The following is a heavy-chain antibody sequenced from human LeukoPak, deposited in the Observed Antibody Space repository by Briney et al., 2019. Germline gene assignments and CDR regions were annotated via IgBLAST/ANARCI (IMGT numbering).Heavy chain of an antibody. V-gene: IGHV3-7*01. D-gene: IGHD1-26*01. CDR1: GFTFSSYW. CDR3: ARDHRYEWELSYYFDY. Sequence: GGSLRLSCAASGFTFSSYWMSWVRQAPGKGLEWVANIKQDGSEKYYVDSVKGRFTISRDNAKNSLYLQMNSLRAEDTAVYYCARDHRYEWELSYYFDYWGQGILVTVSS. J-gene: IGHJ4*02. CDR2: IKQDGSEK.